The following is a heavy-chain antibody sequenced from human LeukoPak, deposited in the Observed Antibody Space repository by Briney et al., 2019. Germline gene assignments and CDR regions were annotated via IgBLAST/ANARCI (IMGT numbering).Heavy chain of an antibody. CDR1: DGSISSYY. CDR3: AREPGFDSSGYLNWFDP. V-gene: IGHV4-59*01. J-gene: IGHJ5*02. Sequence: PSETLSLTCTVSDGSISSYYWNWIRQPPGKGLEWIGNIFNSGSTDYNPSLKSRVTISVNTSKNQISLKLSSVTAADTAVYYCAREPGFDSSGYLNWFDPWGQGTLVTVSS. CDR2: IFNSGST. D-gene: IGHD3-22*01.